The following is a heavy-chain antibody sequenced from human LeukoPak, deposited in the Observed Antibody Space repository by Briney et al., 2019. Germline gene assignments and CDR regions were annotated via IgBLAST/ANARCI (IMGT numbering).Heavy chain of an antibody. D-gene: IGHD6-13*01. CDR1: GYTFTGYY. V-gene: IGHV1-2*02. CDR3: ARGSLAAGFYYYYGMDV. CDR2: INPNSGGT. Sequence: ASVKVSCKASGYTFTGYYMHWVRQAPGQGLEWMGWINPNSGGTNYAQKFQGRVTMTRDTSISTAYMELSRLRSDDTAVDYCARGSLAAGFYYYYGMDVWGQGTTVTVSS. J-gene: IGHJ6*02.